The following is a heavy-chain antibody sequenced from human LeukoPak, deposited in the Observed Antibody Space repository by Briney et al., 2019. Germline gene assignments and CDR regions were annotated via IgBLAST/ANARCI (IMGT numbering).Heavy chain of an antibody. CDR2: INQDGSEK. Sequence: TGGSLRLSCAASGFTFSGYWMSWVRQAPGKGLEWVANINQDGSEKYYVDSVKGRFTISRDNAKNSLFLQMGSLGVEDTAVYYCARESTAGYNSSWYGFRNWGQGTLVSVSS. J-gene: IGHJ1*01. V-gene: IGHV3-7*01. CDR3: ARESTAGYNSSWYGFRN. D-gene: IGHD6-13*01. CDR1: GFTFSGYW.